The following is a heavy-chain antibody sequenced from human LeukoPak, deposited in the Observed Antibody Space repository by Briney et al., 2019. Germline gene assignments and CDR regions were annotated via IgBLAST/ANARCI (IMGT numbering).Heavy chain of an antibody. CDR2: ISGGGGTT. V-gene: IGHV3-23*01. Sequence: PGESLKISCAASGFTFSTYAMTWVRQAPGKGLEWVSAISGGGGTTYYADSLKGRFTISRDNSKNTVYLQMNSLRAEDTAVYHCASSPNVFYGMDVWGQGTTVSVSS. J-gene: IGHJ6*02. D-gene: IGHD3-16*01. CDR1: GFTFSTYA. CDR3: ASSPNVFYGMDV.